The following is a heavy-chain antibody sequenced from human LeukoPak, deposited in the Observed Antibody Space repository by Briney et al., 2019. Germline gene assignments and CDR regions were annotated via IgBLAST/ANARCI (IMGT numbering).Heavy chain of an antibody. CDR1: GFTFSSYE. CDR3: AEIGITMIGGV. V-gene: IGHV3-48*03. J-gene: IGHJ6*04. CDR2: ISSSGSTI. D-gene: IGHD3-10*02. Sequence: GGSLRLSCAASGFTFSSYEMNWVRQAPGKGLEWVSYISSSGSTIYYADSVKGRFTISRDNAKNSLYLQMNILRAEDTAVCYCAEIGITMIGGVWGKGTTVTISS.